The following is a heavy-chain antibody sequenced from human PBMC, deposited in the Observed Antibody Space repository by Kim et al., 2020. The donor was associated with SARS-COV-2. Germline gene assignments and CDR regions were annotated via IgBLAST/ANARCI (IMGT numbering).Heavy chain of an antibody. V-gene: IGHV4-39*01. CDR2: IYYSGST. CDR3: ARPRGSYYYDSSGYPNNWFDP. CDR1: GGSISSSSYY. D-gene: IGHD3-22*01. J-gene: IGHJ5*02. Sequence: SETLSLTCTVSGGSISSSSYYWGWIRQPPGKGLEWIGSIYYSGSTYYNPSLKSRVTISVDTSKNQFSLKLSSVTAADTAVYYCARPRGSYYYDSSGYPNNWFDPWGQGTLVTVSS.